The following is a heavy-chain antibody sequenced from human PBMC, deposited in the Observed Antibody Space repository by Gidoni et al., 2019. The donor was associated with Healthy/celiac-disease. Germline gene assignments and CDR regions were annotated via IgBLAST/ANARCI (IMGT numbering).Heavy chain of an antibody. V-gene: IGHV1-46*01. D-gene: IGHD6-13*01. CDR3: ARDLEAAGGWFDT. J-gene: IGHJ5*02. Sequence: QVQLLQSGAEVKKPGASVTVSCNASGYTFTSYYMHWVRQAPGQGLEWMGIINHSGGSTSYAQKFQGRVTMTRDTSTSTVYMELSSLRSEDTAVYYCARDLEAAGGWFDTWGQGTLVTVSS. CDR1: GYTFTSYY. CDR2: INHSGGST.